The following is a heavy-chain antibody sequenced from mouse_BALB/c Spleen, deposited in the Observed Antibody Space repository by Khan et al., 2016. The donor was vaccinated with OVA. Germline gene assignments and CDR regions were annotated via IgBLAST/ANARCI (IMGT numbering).Heavy chain of an antibody. CDR2: ISYSGNT. D-gene: IGHD2-3*01. Sequence: EVQLQESGPGLVKPSQSLSLTCTVTGYSITSDYAWNWIRQFPGNKLEWMGFISYSGNTNYNPSLKSRISITRDTSKNQLFLQLNSVTAEDTATYNCARVDGGDFDYWGQGTTLTVSS. V-gene: IGHV3-2*02. J-gene: IGHJ2*01. CDR1: GYSITSDYA. CDR3: ARVDGGDFDY.